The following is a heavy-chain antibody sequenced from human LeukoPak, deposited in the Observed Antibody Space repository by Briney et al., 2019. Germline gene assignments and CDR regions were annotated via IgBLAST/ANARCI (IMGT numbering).Heavy chain of an antibody. CDR1: GFTFSSYS. CDR3: ARAQPEYSSSSYFDY. J-gene: IGHJ4*02. D-gene: IGHD6-6*01. V-gene: IGHV3-21*01. Sequence: GGSLRLSCAASGFTFSSYSMNWVRQPPGKGLEWASSISSSSSYIYYADSVKGRFTISRDNAKNSLYLQMNSLRAEDTAVYYCARAQPEYSSSSYFDYWGQGTLVTVSS. CDR2: ISSSSSYI.